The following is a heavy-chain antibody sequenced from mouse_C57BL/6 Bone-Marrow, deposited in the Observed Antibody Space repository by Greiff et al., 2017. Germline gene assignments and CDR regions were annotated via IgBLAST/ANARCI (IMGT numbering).Heavy chain of an antibody. CDR1: GFNIKDYY. J-gene: IGHJ1*03. V-gene: IGHV14-1*01. D-gene: IGHD2-1*01. CDR3: TDGNYWYFDV. Sequence: VQLQQSGAELVRPGASVKLSCTASGFNIKDYYMYWVKQRPEQGLEWIGRIDPEDGDTEYAPKFQGKATMTADTSSNTAYLQLSSLTSEDTAVYYCTDGNYWYFDVWGTGTTVTVSS. CDR2: IDPEDGDT.